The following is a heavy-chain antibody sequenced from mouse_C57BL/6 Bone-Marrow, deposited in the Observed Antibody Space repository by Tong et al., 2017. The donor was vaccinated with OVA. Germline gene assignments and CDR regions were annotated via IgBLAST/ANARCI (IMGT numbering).Heavy chain of an antibody. CDR1: EYEFPSHD. CDR3: ARSRWLLHYYYAMDY. CDR2: INSDGGST. J-gene: IGHJ3*01. D-gene: IGHD2-3*01. Sequence: EVQLQESGGGLVQPGESLKLSCESNEYEFPSHDMSWVRKTPEKRLELVAAINSDGGSTYYPDTMERRFIISRDNTKKTLYLQMSSLRSEDTALYYCARSRWLLHYYYAMDYWGQGTLVTVSA. V-gene: IGHV5-2*01.